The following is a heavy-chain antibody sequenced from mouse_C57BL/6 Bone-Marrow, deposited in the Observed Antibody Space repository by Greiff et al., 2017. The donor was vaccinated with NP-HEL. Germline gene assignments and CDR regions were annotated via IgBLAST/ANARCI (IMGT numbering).Heavy chain of an antibody. J-gene: IGHJ2*01. CDR1: GFSFNTYA. V-gene: IGHV10-1*01. D-gene: IGHD2-3*01. CDR3: ERQGYDGYYLDY. Sequence: EVQLVESGGGLVQPKGSLKLSCAASGFSFNTYAMNWVRQAPGKGLEWVARIRSKSNNYATYYADSLKDRFTISRDDSESMLYLQMNNLKTEDTAMYYCERQGYDGYYLDYWGQGTTLTVSS. CDR2: IRSKSNNYAT.